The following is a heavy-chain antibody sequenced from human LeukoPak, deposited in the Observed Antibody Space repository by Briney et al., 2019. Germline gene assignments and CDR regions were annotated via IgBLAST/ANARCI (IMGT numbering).Heavy chain of an antibody. CDR3: ARDIEPDAFDI. J-gene: IGHJ3*02. CDR1: GFTLSSYE. CDR2: ISASGRSI. Sequence: GGSLRLSCVASGFTLSSYEMNWVRQAPGKGLEWVSYISASGRSIYYADSVKGRFTVSRDIARNSLYLQMNSLGAEDTAFYYCARDIEPDAFDIWGQGTMVTVSS. V-gene: IGHV3-48*03. D-gene: IGHD1-14*01.